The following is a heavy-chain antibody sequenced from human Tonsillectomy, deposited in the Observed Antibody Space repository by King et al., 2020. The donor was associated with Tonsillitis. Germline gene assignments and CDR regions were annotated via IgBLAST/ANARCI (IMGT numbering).Heavy chain of an antibody. Sequence: VQLVESGGGVVQPGRSLRLSCAASGFTFSHYYMHWVRQAPGRGLEWVAVISHDGSKKKHADSVKGRFTIPRDNSKNTLYLQMDSLRAEDTALYYCAKGKYYDSTFFDDWGQGILVTVSS. CDR3: AKGKYYDSTFFDD. V-gene: IGHV3-30*01. D-gene: IGHD3-9*01. J-gene: IGHJ4*02. CDR2: ISHDGSKK. CDR1: GFTFSHYY.